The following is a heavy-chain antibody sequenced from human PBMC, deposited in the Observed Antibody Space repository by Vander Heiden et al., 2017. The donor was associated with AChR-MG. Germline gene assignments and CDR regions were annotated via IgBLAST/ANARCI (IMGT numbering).Heavy chain of an antibody. CDR3: ARVGPPLDY. CDR1: GYTFTSYG. CDR2: ISAYNGNT. J-gene: IGHJ4*02. V-gene: IGHV1-18*01. Sequence: QVQLVQSGAEVKKPGASAKVSRKAPGYTFTSYGISWVRQAPGQGLEWMGWISAYNGNTNYAQKLQGRVTMTADTSTSTAYKGLRSLRSDDAAVYYCARVGPPLDYWGQGTLVTVSS.